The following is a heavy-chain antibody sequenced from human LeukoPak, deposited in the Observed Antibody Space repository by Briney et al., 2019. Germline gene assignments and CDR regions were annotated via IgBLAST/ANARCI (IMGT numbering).Heavy chain of an antibody. D-gene: IGHD3-3*01. CDR2: ISGHNGKT. J-gene: IGHJ4*02. CDR3: ARDRAFGVVKPLDF. CDR1: GYTFTSYG. Sequence: ASVKVSCKASGYTFTSYGISRVRQAPGQGLEWMGWISGHNGKTNYAQNLQGRVTMTTDTSTSTAYMELRSLRPDDTAVYYCARDRAFGVVKPLDFWGQGTLVTVSS. V-gene: IGHV1-18*01.